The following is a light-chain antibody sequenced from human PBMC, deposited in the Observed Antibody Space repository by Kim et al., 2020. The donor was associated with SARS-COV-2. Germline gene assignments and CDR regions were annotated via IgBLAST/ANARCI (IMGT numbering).Light chain of an antibody. J-gene: IGKJ1*01. CDR2: QAS. Sequence: DIQMTQSPSTLSASVGDRVAITCRASQSISSWLAWYQQKPGKAPKILIYQASSLESGVPSRFSGSGSGTEFTLTISSLQPDDFATYYCQQYNTYSGTFGQGTKVDIK. CDR1: QSISSW. V-gene: IGKV1-5*03. CDR3: QQYNTYSGT.